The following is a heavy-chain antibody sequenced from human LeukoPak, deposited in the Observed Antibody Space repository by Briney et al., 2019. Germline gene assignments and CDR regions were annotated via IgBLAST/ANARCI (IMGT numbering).Heavy chain of an antibody. D-gene: IGHD6-19*01. J-gene: IGHJ4*02. V-gene: IGHV1-46*04. CDR2: ISPSGDYT. CDR3: ARDNSGWSVDY. Sequence: ASVKVSCKASGYTFSSYYMHWVRQAPGQGLEGMGIISPSGDYTRYAQKLQGRASMTLDTSTSTVYMELNSLESEDTAMYYCARDNSGWSVDYWGQGTLVTVTS. CDR1: GYTFSSYY.